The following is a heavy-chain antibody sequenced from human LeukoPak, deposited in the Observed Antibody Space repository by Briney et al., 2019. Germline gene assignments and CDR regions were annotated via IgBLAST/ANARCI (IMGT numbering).Heavy chain of an antibody. V-gene: IGHV4-39*07. CDR2: IYYSGST. CDR1: GGSISSSSYY. Sequence: KPSETLSLTCTVSGGSISSSSYYWGWIRQPPGKGLEWIGSIYYSGSTYYNPSLKSRVTISVDTSKNQFSLKLSSVTAADTAVYYCARNGNGYYDILTGYSYFDYWGQGTLVTVSS. J-gene: IGHJ4*02. CDR3: ARNGNGYYDILTGYSYFDY. D-gene: IGHD3-9*01.